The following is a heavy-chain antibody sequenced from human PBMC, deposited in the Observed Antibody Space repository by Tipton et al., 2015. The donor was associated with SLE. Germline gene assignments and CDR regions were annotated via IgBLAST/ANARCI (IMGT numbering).Heavy chain of an antibody. J-gene: IGHJ4*02. V-gene: IGHV4-30-2*06. D-gene: IGHD1-26*01. Sequence: TLSLTCAVSGGSISSGSYAWNWIRQSPGKGLEWIGYIYPSGSSHYSPSFKSRLTISVDSSRNEISLMLSSVTAADTAVYYCATSLIVQGIFFDFWGQGTLVPVSS. CDR3: ATSLIVQGIFFDF. CDR1: GGSISSGSYA. CDR2: IYPSGSS.